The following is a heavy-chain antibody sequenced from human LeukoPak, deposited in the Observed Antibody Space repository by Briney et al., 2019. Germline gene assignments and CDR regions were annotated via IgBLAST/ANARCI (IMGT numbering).Heavy chain of an antibody. V-gene: IGHV4-59*01. J-gene: IGHJ4*02. CDR3: AGESSWYYFDY. D-gene: IGHD6-13*01. CDR2: IYYSGST. Sequence: SETLSLTCTVSGGSISSYYWSWIRQPPGKGLEWIGYIYYSGSTNYNPSLKSRVTISVDTSKNQFSLKLSSVTAADTAVYYCAGESSWYYFDYWGQGALVTVSS. CDR1: GGSISSYY.